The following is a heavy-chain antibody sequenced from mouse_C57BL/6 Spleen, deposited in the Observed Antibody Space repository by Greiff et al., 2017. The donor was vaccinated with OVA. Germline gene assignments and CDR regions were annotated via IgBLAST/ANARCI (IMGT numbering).Heavy chain of an antibody. CDR3: ARWSTGNCAVGG. CDR2: IHPEDGGT. CDR1: GFNINDYY. J-gene: IGHJ4*01. Sequence: EVQLQQPGAELVKPGASVKLSCKASGFNINDYYMHWVKQRTEQGLEWIGRIHPEDGGTNYAPKFKGKATLTADTSSSTAYLQLSSLTSEDTAVYYCARWSTGNCAVGGRGQGATVTVAS. D-gene: IGHD5-1*01. V-gene: IGHV14-2*01.